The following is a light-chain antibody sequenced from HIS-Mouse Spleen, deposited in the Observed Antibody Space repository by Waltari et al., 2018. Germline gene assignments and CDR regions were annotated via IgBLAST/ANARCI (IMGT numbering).Light chain of an antibody. J-gene: IGKJ1*01. CDR3: QQYNNWWT. V-gene: IGKV3-15*01. Sequence: IVMTQSPATLSVSPGERDTLSCRASQSVSSNLAWYQQKPGQAPRLLLYGAATKATGNPAMFSGSGAGTEFTLTISSMQSEDFAVYYCQQYNNWWTFGQGTKVEIK. CDR2: GAA. CDR1: QSVSSN.